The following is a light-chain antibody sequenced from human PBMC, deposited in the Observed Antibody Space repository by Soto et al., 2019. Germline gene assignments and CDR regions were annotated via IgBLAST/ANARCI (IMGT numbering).Light chain of an antibody. Sequence: EIVLTQSPGTLSLSPGERATLSCRASQSVSSSYLAWYQQKPGQAPGLLIYGASSRATGIPDRFSGSGSGTDFTLTISRLEPEDFAVYYCQQYGSSLALTFGGGTKVDIK. CDR1: QSVSSSY. J-gene: IGKJ4*01. CDR3: QQYGSSLALT. CDR2: GAS. V-gene: IGKV3-20*01.